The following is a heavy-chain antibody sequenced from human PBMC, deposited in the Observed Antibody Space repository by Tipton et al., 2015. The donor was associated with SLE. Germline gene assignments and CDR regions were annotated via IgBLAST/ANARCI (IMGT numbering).Heavy chain of an antibody. Sequence: SLRLSCAASGFAFRRYGMSWVRQAPGKGLEWVSGISGSEDTTYYADSVKGRFTIFRDTSKNTLYLQMNSLRVEDTATYFCANEIRVGTCPRFAPWGPETL. CDR1: GFAFRRYG. J-gene: IGHJ5*02. CDR3: ANEIRVGTCPRFAP. CDR2: ISGSEDTT. V-gene: IGHV3-23*01. D-gene: IGHD1-26*01.